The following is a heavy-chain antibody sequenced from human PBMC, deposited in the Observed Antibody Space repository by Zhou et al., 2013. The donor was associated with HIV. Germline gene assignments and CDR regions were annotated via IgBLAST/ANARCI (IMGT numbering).Heavy chain of an antibody. V-gene: IGHV1-69*05. CDR3: ARGRGIVGANPAFWFDY. CDR2: IIPIFGTV. J-gene: IGHJ4*02. CDR1: GGTLNSYA. D-gene: IGHD1-26*01. Sequence: QVQLVQSGAEVRKPGSSVKVSCKASGGTLNSYALTWVRQAPGQGLEWMGGIIPIFGTVNYAQKFQDRLTITTDESASTAYMELSSLRSEDTAVYYCARGRGIVGANPAFWFDYWGQGNPGHRLL.